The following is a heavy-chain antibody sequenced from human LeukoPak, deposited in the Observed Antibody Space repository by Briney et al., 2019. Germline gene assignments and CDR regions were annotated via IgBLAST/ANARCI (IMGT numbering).Heavy chain of an antibody. CDR2: IKQDGSEK. V-gene: IGHV3-7*03. D-gene: IGHD2-2*01. J-gene: IGHJ4*02. Sequence: GGSLRLSCEASGFTFSDYWLSWVRQAPGKGLEWVANIKQDGSEKNYVDSVKGRFTISRDNAKNSLYQQMNSLRAEDTAVYYCVRGPYALYWGQGTLVSVSS. CDR3: VRGPYALY. CDR1: GFTFSDYW.